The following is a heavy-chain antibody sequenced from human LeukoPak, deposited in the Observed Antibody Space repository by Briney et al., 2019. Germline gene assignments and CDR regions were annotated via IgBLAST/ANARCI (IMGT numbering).Heavy chain of an antibody. Sequence: GGSLRLSCAASGFTFSRYAMSWVRQAPGKGREWVSAIRGRGDSTYYAESVKGRFTISRDNSKKTLYLQMDSLRAEDTAVYSCAKLLGTEEDDLLAGSYGGSDAFDIWGQGTMVTVSS. D-gene: IGHD3-9*01. CDR1: GFTFSRYA. J-gene: IGHJ3*02. CDR3: AKLLGTEEDDLLAGSYGGSDAFDI. CDR2: IRGRGDST. V-gene: IGHV3-23*01.